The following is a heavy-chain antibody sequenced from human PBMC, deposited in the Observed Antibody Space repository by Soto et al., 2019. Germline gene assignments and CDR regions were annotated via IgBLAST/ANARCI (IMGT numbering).Heavy chain of an antibody. J-gene: IGHJ4*02. Sequence: PSETLSLTCTVSGGSISSGGYYWSWIRQHPGKGLEWIGYIYYSGSTYYNPSLKSRVTISVDTSKNQFSLKLSSVTAADTAVYYCARESTMVRGVIFDYWGQGALVTVSS. D-gene: IGHD3-10*01. CDR1: GGSISSGGYY. CDR3: ARESTMVRGVIFDY. V-gene: IGHV4-31*03. CDR2: IYYSGST.